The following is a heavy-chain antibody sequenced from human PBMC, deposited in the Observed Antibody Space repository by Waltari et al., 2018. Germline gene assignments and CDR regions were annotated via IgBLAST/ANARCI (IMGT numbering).Heavy chain of an antibody. CDR2: ISYDENKK. V-gene: IGHV3-30*18. CDR1: GFTYSTYA. Sequence: QVHLVESGGCVVPPGRSLRLSCAASGFTYSTYALPCVRQAPGRGLEWVAFISYDENKKYYVDSVKGRFTISRDNSKNTLYLQMNSLRAEDTAVYYCAKVWGDYYGSGSGYGMDVWGQGITVIVS. D-gene: IGHD3-10*01. J-gene: IGHJ6*02. CDR3: AKVWGDYYGSGSGYGMDV.